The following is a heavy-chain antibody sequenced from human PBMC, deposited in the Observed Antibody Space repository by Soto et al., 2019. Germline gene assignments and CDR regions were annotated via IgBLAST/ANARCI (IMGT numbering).Heavy chain of an antibody. CDR3: ARLIEGRAGLYRGSYEAETAYCFDY. CDR1: GGSISSSSYY. V-gene: IGHV4-39*01. J-gene: IGHJ4*02. D-gene: IGHD1-26*01. CDR2: IYYSGST. Sequence: QLQLQESGPGLVKPSETLSLTCTVSGGSISSSSYYWGWIRQPPGKGLEWIGSIYYSGSTYYNPSLKSRVTISVDTSKNQVALKLSSVTAADTAVYYCARLIEGRAGLYRGSYEAETAYCFDYWGQGTLVTVSS.